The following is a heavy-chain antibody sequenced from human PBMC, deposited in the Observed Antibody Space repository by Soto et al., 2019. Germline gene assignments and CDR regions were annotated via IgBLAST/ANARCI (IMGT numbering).Heavy chain of an antibody. CDR2: IIPIFGTA. J-gene: IGHJ4*02. CDR3: ASAGDYGEYYFDY. CDR1: GGTFSSYA. Sequence: SVKVSCKASGGTFSSYAISWVRQAPGQGLEWMGGIIPIFGTANYAQKFQGRVTITADESTSTAYMELSSLRSEDTAVYYCASAGDYGEYYFDYWGQGTLVTVSS. D-gene: IGHD4-17*01. V-gene: IGHV1-69*13.